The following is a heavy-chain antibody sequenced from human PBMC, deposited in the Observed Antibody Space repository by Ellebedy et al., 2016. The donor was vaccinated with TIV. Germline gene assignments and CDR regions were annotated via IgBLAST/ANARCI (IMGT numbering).Heavy chain of an antibody. CDR3: ATTSYSSSWSHYYYYGMDV. Sequence: ASVKVSCKASGYTFTSYGISWVRQAPGQGLEWMGWISAYNGNTNYAQKLQGRVTMTTDTSTSTAYMELRSLRSDDTAVYYCATTSYSSSWSHYYYYGMDVWGQGTTVTVSS. D-gene: IGHD6-13*01. CDR2: ISAYNGNT. J-gene: IGHJ6*02. V-gene: IGHV1-18*04. CDR1: GYTFTSYG.